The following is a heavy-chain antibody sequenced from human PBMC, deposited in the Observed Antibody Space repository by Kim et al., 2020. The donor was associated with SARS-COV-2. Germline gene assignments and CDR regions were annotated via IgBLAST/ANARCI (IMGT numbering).Heavy chain of an antibody. Sequence: ASVKVSCKASGYTFTSYGISWVRQAPGQGLEWMGWISAYNGNTNYAQKLQGRVTMTTDTSTSTAYMELRSLRSDDTAVYYCARALDVEWELPKPDYYYGMDVWGQGTTVTVSS. CDR3: ARALDVEWELPKPDYYYGMDV. CDR2: ISAYNGNT. D-gene: IGHD1-26*01. J-gene: IGHJ6*02. V-gene: IGHV1-18*01. CDR1: GYTFTSYG.